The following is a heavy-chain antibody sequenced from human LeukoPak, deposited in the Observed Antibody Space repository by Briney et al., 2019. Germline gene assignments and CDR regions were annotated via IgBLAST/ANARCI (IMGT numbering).Heavy chain of an antibody. CDR2: INPNSGGT. CDR3: ARVVDTAMVIGNWFDP. Sequence: GASVKVSCKASGYTFTDYYIHWVRQAPGQGLEWMGWINPNSGGTNYAQKFQGRVTMTRDTSISTAYMELSRLRSDDTAVYYCARVVDTAMVIGNWFDPWGQGTLVTVSS. CDR1: GYTFTDYY. D-gene: IGHD5-18*01. V-gene: IGHV1-2*02. J-gene: IGHJ5*02.